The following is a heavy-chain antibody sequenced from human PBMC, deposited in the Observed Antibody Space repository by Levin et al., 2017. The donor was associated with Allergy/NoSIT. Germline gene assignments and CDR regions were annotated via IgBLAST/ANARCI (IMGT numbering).Heavy chain of an antibody. J-gene: IGHJ6*02. Sequence: ASVKVSCAASGFTFSSYWMHWVRQAPGKGLVWVSRINSDGSSTSYADSVKGRFTISRDNAKNTLYLQMNSLRAEDTAVYYCARGGLGGYCSGGSCDGDYGMDVWGQGTTVTVSS. CDR1: GFTFSSYW. CDR3: ARGGLGGYCSGGSCDGDYGMDV. V-gene: IGHV3-74*01. D-gene: IGHD2-15*01. CDR2: INSDGSST.